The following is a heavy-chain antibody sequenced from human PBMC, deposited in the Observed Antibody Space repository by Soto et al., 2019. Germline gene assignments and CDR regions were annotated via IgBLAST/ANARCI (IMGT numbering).Heavy chain of an antibody. CDR1: SDSVSSGSYY. Sequence: PSETLSLTCTVSSDSVSSGSYYWSWIRQPPGKGLEWIGYIHYTGSTNYNPSLKSRVTISVDTSKNQFSLKLSSVTAADTAVYYCARDFETPGDAFDIWGQGTMVTVSS. V-gene: IGHV4-61*01. CDR3: ARDFETPGDAFDI. CDR2: IHYTGST. J-gene: IGHJ3*02.